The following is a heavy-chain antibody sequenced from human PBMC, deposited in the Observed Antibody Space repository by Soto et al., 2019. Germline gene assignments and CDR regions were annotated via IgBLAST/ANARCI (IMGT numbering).Heavy chain of an antibody. CDR3: AKSRDGYSFYYFYGMDV. Sequence: QVQLVESGEGVVQPGRSLRLSCAASGFTFSNFGMHWVRQAPGKGLEWVAAILYDGSNTYYADSVKGRFTISRDNSKNTLYLEMNSLRAEDTAVYHCAKSRDGYSFYYFYGMDVWGQGTTVTVSS. D-gene: IGHD4-4*01. V-gene: IGHV3-30*18. CDR2: ILYDGSNT. CDR1: GFTFSNFG. J-gene: IGHJ6*02.